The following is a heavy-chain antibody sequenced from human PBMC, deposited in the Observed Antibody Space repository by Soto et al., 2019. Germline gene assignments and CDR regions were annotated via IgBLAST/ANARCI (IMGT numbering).Heavy chain of an antibody. CDR3: VTWARGSEV. CDR1: GGSISSGGYY. J-gene: IGHJ6*02. CDR2: IYNSGSS. D-gene: IGHD6-25*01. V-gene: IGHV4-31*03. Sequence: PSETLSLTCTVSGGSISSGGYYWTWIRQHPGKGLEWIGYIYNSGSSYYNPSLKSRVTISVDTSTNQFSLKLSSVTAADTAVYYCVTWARGSEVWGQGTTVTVSS.